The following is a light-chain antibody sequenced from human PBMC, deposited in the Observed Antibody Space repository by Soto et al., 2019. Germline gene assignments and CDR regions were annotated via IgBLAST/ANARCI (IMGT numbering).Light chain of an antibody. V-gene: IGKV1-5*01. J-gene: IGKJ2*01. Sequence: DIQMTQSPSTLSASVGDRVTITCRASQSISDWLAWYQQIPGRAPKLLIYDASTLQSGVPSRFSGSGSGTEFILTISRLQPDDSATYYCQEYKSATFGQGTKLQIK. CDR2: DAS. CDR1: QSISDW. CDR3: QEYKSAT.